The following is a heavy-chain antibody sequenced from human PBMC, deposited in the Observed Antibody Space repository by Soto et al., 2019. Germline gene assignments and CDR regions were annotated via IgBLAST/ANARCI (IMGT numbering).Heavy chain of an antibody. V-gene: IGHV3-7*03. J-gene: IGHJ4*02. D-gene: IGHD3-9*01. CDR2: IKQDGSEK. CDR3: ARVSFGCFDS. Sequence: GGSLRLSFAASGFTFSSYLMSWVRQAPVKGLEGVANIKQDGSEKYYVDSVKGRFTISRDNAKNSLYLQMNIVRAEDTAVYYCARVSFGCFDSWGQGTLVTVSS. CDR1: GFTFSSYL.